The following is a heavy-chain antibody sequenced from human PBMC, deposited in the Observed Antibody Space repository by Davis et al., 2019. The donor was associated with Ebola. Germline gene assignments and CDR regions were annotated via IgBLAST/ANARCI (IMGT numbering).Heavy chain of an antibody. V-gene: IGHV1-3*01. D-gene: IGHD3-10*01. CDR3: ARAFRYGEYDY. Sequence: AASVKVSCKASGYTFTSYAMHWVRQAPGQRLEWMGWINAGNGNTKYSQKFQGRVTITRDTSASTAYMELSSLRSEDTAVYYCARAFRYGEYDYWGQGTLVTVSS. CDR2: INAGNGNT. CDR1: GYTFTSYA. J-gene: IGHJ4*02.